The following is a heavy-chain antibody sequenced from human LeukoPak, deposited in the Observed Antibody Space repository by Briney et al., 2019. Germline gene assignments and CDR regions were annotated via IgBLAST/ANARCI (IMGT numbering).Heavy chain of an antibody. CDR3: ARMDYGGNSETS. D-gene: IGHD4-23*01. V-gene: IGHV4-38-2*02. CDR2: IYHSGST. J-gene: IGHJ5*02. CDR1: GYSISSAYY. Sequence: SETLSLTCTVSGYSISSAYYWGWIRQPPGKGLEWLGSIYHSGSTYYNPSLKSRVTISVDTSKNQFSLKLSSVTAADTAVYYCARMDYGGNSETSWGQGTLVTVSS.